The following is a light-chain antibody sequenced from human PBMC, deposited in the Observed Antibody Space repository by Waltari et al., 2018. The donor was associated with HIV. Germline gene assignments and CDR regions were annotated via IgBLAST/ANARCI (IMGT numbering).Light chain of an antibody. V-gene: IGKV3-20*01. CDR2: DGS. CDR1: QHVGSNS. J-gene: IGKJ4*01. Sequence: EVVLTQSPGTLSLSPGQRATLSCRASQHVGSNSFAWYQQRPGQAPRLLIFDGSTRATGIPGRFSGSGSGTDFTFTISRLEPDDFAVYYCQQYSASPITFGGGTKVEIK. CDR3: QQYSASPIT.